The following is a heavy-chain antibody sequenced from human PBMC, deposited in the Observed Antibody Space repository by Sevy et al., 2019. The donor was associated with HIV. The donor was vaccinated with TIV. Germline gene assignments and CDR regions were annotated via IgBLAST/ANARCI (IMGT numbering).Heavy chain of an antibody. D-gene: IGHD3-22*01. CDR1: GFPFRAYA. J-gene: IGHJ4*02. CDR3: AKESDYYKTPYVDY. V-gene: IGHV3-23*01. CDR2: ISGSADRT. Sequence: GGSLRLSCTASGFPFRAYAMSWVRQAPGKGLEWVSAISGSADRTYYADSVKGRFTISRDNSKNKLYLQMNSLRAEDTAVYYCAKESDYYKTPYVDYWGQGSLVTVSS.